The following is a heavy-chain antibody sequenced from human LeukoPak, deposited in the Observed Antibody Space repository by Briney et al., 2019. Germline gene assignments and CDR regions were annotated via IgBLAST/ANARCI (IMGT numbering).Heavy chain of an antibody. J-gene: IGHJ4*02. CDR1: GFTFSSYG. V-gene: IGHV3-30*02. CDR3: AKEYVPGIAVAGTGY. CDR2: IRYDGSNK. Sequence: GGSLRLSCAASGFTFSSYGMHWVRQAPGKGLEWVAFIRYDGSNKYHADSVKGRFTISRDNSKNTLYLQMNSLRAEDTAVYYCAKEYVPGIAVAGTGYWGQGTLVTVSS. D-gene: IGHD6-19*01.